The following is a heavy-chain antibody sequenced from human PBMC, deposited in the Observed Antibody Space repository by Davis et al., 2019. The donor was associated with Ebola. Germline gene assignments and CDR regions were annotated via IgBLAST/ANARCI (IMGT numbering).Heavy chain of an antibody. CDR3: ARGQLWLLTWFDP. J-gene: IGHJ5*02. V-gene: IGHV4-31*03. CDR1: GASISSGYY. D-gene: IGHD5-18*01. CDR2: IYYNGKT. Sequence: MPSETLSLTCTVSGASISSGYYWSWIRLHPGKGLEWIGYIYYNGKTYYNPSLKSRVTISVDTSKNPFSLKLSSVTAADTAVYYCARGQLWLLTWFDPWGQGTLVTVSS.